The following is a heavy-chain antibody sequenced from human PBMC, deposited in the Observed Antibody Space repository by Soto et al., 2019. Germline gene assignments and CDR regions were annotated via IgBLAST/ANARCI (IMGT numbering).Heavy chain of an antibody. V-gene: IGHV4-34*01. Sequence: QVQQQPWGAGLLKPSETLSLTCTVYAGSFSHYYWNWIRQSPGKGLEWIGKIKHGGSSSYNPSLRSGVSISVDMSKNQFSRTLSSVTAADPAVYYCARGGSSDWQVALDIWGQGTMVPVSS. CDR2: IKHGGSS. CDR3: ARGGSSDWQVALDI. D-gene: IGHD6-19*01. CDR1: AGSFSHYY. J-gene: IGHJ3*02.